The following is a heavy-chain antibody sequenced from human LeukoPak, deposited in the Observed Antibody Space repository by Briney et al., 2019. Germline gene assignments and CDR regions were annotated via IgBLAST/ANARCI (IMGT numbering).Heavy chain of an antibody. CDR3: AREYGHYYYYYMDV. J-gene: IGHJ6*03. V-gene: IGHV3-7*01. D-gene: IGHD4-17*01. Sequence: GGSLRLSCAASGFTFSSYWMRWVRQAPGKGLEWVANIKQDGSEKYYVDSVKGRFTISRDNAKNSLYLQMNSLRAEDTAVYYCAREYGHYYYYYMDVWGKGTTVTVSS. CDR2: IKQDGSEK. CDR1: GFTFSSYW.